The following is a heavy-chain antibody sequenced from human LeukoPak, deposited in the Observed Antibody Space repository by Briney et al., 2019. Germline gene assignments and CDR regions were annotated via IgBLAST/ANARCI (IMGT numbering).Heavy chain of an antibody. D-gene: IGHD6-13*01. CDR2: ISAYNGNT. CDR3: ARDHRQQPERPFQH. CDR1: GYTFTSYG. V-gene: IGHV1-18*01. J-gene: IGHJ1*01. Sequence: ASVKVSCKASGYTFTSYGISLVRQAPGQGLEGMGWISAYNGNTNYAQKLQGRVTMTTDTSTSTAYMELRSLRSDDTAVYYCARDHRQQPERPFQHWGQGTLVTVSS.